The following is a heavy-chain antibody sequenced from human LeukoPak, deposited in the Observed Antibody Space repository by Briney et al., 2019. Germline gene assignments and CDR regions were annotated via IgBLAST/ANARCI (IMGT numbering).Heavy chain of an antibody. J-gene: IGHJ4*02. CDR2: INPNSGDA. CDR1: GDTFTGYY. Sequence: ASVKVSCKASGDTFTGYYMRWGRQAPGQGGEWRGGINPNSGDAGYAQKFQGRVTMSQSTSINTAYMELSRRRSENAGVYYRGRGSQVLRYFDWFPPPTVYYFDYWGQGTLVTVSS. V-gene: IGHV1-8*02. D-gene: IGHD3-9*01. CDR3: GRGSQVLRYFDWFPPPTVYYFDY.